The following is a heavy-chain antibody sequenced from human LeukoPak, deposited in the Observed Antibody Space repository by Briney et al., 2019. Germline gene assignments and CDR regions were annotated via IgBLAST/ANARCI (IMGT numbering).Heavy chain of an antibody. D-gene: IGHD3-22*01. CDR2: ISYDGSNK. CDR3: AKDSSGYYTSSRIDY. J-gene: IGHJ4*02. V-gene: IGHV3-30*04. CDR1: GFTLSTYA. Sequence: SGGSLRLSCAASGFTLSTYAMHWVRQAPGKGLEWVSIISYDGSNKYYADSVKGRFTISRDNSKNTLYLQMNSLRADDTAVYYCAKDSSGYYTSSRIDYWGQGTLVTVSS.